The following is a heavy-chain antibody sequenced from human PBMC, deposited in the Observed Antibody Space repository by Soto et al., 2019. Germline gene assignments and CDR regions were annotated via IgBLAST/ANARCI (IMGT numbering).Heavy chain of an antibody. D-gene: IGHD2-2*01. CDR2: IGAGGGST. CDR1: RFTFSTYG. Sequence: EVQLLESGGGLVQPGGSLRLSCAASRFTFSTYGMTWVRQAPGRGLEWVSAIGAGGGSTYYADSVKGRFTISRDNSKNTLFLQMNGLRAEDTAVYYCAKLGVPAASECWGQGTLVTVSS. V-gene: IGHV3-23*01. CDR3: AKLGVPAASEC. J-gene: IGHJ4*02.